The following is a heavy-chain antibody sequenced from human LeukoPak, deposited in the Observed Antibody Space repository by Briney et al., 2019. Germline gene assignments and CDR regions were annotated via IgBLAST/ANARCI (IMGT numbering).Heavy chain of an antibody. Sequence: PSETLPLTCTVSGGSISSGGYYWSWIRQHPGKGLEWIGYIYYSGSTYYNPSLKSRVTISVDTSKNQFSLKLSSVTAADTAVYYCARGDYYDSSGYFSGGNWFDPWGQGTLVTVSS. CDR3: ARGDYYDSSGYFSGGNWFDP. CDR1: GGSISSGGYY. CDR2: IYYSGST. D-gene: IGHD3-22*01. J-gene: IGHJ5*02. V-gene: IGHV4-31*03.